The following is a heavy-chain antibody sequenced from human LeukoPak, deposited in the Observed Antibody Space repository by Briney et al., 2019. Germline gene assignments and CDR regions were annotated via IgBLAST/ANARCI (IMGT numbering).Heavy chain of an antibody. J-gene: IGHJ4*02. CDR1: GGSFSGYY. Sequence: SETLSLTCAIYGGSFSGYYWSWIRQPPGKGLEWIGEINHSGSTNYNPSLKSRVTISVDTSKNQFSLKLSSVTAADTAVYYCARGKITIFGVAPRFDYWGQGTLVTVSS. CDR2: INHSGST. D-gene: IGHD3-3*01. V-gene: IGHV4-34*01. CDR3: ARGKITIFGVAPRFDY.